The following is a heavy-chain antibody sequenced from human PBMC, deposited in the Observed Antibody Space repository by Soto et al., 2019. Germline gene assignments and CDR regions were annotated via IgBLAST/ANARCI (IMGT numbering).Heavy chain of an antibody. CDR2: IKGDGTTT. Sequence: EAHLVESGGGLPQPGGSLRLSCVASGFNFSPYFMAWXXXXXXXXLEWVSHIKGDGTTTAYADSVRGRFIISRDNGRXXXXXXXXXXXXXXXXXXXXXXXXXXXXSFDIWGQGTTVIVSS. CDR1: GFNFSPYF. CDR3: XXXXXXXXSFDI. J-gene: IGHJ3*02. V-gene: IGHV3-74*02.